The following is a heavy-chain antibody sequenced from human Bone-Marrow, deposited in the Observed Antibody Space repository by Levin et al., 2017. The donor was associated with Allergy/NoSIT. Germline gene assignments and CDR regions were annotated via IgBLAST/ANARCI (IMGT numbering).Heavy chain of an antibody. Sequence: PSETLSLTCSVSGGSMTSYYWSWIRQPPGKGLEWIGYIYYTGRTDYNPSLKSRVTISVDTSKNQFSLNMRSVTAADTAVYYCARDGDGPKTSYWYFDLWGRGTLVTVS. CDR2: IYYTGRT. J-gene: IGHJ2*01. D-gene: IGHD3-3*01. CDR3: ARDGDGPKTSYWYFDL. V-gene: IGHV4-59*01. CDR1: GGSMTSYY.